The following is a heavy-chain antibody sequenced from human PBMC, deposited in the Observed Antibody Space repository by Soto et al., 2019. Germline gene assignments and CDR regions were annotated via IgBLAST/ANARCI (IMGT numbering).Heavy chain of an antibody. CDR2: IYHSGTT. V-gene: IGHV4-39*01. CDR3: VRSFEDNGDYGYFDS. J-gene: IGHJ4*02. D-gene: IGHD4-17*01. CDR1: GGSISRNYYY. Sequence: PSETLSLTCTVSGGSISRNYYYWGWIRQSPGEGLEWIANIYHSGTTYYNPSLRSRLTISVDTSKNQFSLRLTSVTAADTALYFCVRSFEDNGDYGYFDSWGQGTLVTVSS.